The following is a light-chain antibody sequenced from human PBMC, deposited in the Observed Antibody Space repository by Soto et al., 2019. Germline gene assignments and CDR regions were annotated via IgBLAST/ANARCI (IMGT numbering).Light chain of an antibody. V-gene: IGLV4-69*01. CDR1: TGHRTYP. CDR3: QTLDPDVHVV. J-gene: IGLJ2*01. Sequence: QLVLTQSPSASASLGASVKLTCTLNTGHRTYPIAWHQQQPNKGPRYLMKINLDGSHTKGDGIPDRFSGSRSGAERYLIISSLQSEDEADYYCQTLDPDVHVVFGGGTKLTVL. CDR2: INLDGSH.